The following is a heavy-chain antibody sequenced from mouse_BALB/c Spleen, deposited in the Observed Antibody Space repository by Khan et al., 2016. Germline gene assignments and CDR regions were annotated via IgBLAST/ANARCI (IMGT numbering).Heavy chain of an antibody. CDR3: ARGAMGTTGWYFDV. CDR1: GYTFTNSG. V-gene: IGHV9-1*02. CDR2: INTYTGEP. J-gene: IGHJ1*01. Sequence: QIQLVQSGPELKKPGETVKISCKASGYTFTNSGMNWVKQAPGKGLKWVGWINTYTGEPTYAVGFKGRFAFSLETSASTAYLEINNLNNEDMTTYFCARGAMGTTGWYFDVWGAGTTVTVSS. D-gene: IGHD2-14*01.